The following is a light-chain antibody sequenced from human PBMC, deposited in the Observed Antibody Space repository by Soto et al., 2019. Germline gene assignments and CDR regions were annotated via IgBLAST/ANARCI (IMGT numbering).Light chain of an antibody. CDR2: DAS. J-gene: IGKJ1*01. CDR3: LQHNSYPRT. Sequence: DIQLTQSPSTLSASVGDRVTITCRASQRMTSWLAWYQQKPGKAPKVLIYDASSLESGVPSRFSGSESGTEFTLTISSLQPDDIATYYCLQHNSYPRTFGQGTKVDI. CDR1: QRMTSW. V-gene: IGKV1-5*01.